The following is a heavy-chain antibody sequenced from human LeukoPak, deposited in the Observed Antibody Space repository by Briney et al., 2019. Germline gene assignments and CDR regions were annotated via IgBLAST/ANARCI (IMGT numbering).Heavy chain of an antibody. CDR1: GFTFSNAW. CDR2: IKSKTDGGTT. J-gene: IGHJ6*04. D-gene: IGHD3-3*02. V-gene: IGHV3-15*01. Sequence: GGSLRLSCAASGFTFSNAWMSWVRQAPGKGLEWVGRIKSKTDGGTTDYAAPVKGRFAISRDDSKNMIYLQMSSLKIDDTAIYYCIAHFPYFYGFDVWGKGTTVTVSS. CDR3: IAHFPYFYGFDV.